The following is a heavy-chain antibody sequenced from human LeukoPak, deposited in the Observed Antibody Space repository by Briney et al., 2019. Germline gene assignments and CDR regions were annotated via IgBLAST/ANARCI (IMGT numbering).Heavy chain of an antibody. V-gene: IGHV1-2*02. CDR1: GYTFTGYY. Sequence: ASVKVSCKASGYTFTGYYMHWVRQAPGQGLEWMGWINPNSGGTNYAQKFQGRVTMTRDTSISTAYMELSRLRSDDTAVYYCARGVAVGATSWFDPWGQGTLVTVSP. CDR2: INPNSGGT. J-gene: IGHJ5*02. CDR3: ARGVAVGATSWFDP. D-gene: IGHD1-26*01.